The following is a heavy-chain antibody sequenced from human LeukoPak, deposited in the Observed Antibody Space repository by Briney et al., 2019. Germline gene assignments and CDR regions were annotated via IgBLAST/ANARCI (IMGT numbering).Heavy chain of an antibody. Sequence: PSETLSLTCTVSGGSISSYYWSWIRQPAGKGLEWIGRIYTSGSTNYNSSLKSRVTMSVDTSKNQFSLKLSSVTAADTAVYYCARDEVAAAYNWFDPWGQGTLVTVSS. CDR3: ARDEVAAAYNWFDP. CDR2: IYTSGST. V-gene: IGHV4-4*07. J-gene: IGHJ5*02. D-gene: IGHD6-13*01. CDR1: GGSISSYY.